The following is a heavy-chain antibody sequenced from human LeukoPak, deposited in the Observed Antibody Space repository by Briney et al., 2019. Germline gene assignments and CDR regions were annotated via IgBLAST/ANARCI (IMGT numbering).Heavy chain of an antibody. D-gene: IGHD3-3*01. Sequence: QTGGSLRLSCAASGFTFSSYAMSWVRQAPGEGLEWVSAISGSGGSTYYADSVKGRFTISRDNSKNTLYLQMNSLRAEDTAVYYCAITDFWSGYYHDYWGQGTLVTVSS. CDR3: AITDFWSGYYHDY. J-gene: IGHJ4*02. V-gene: IGHV3-23*01. CDR1: GFTFSSYA. CDR2: ISGSGGST.